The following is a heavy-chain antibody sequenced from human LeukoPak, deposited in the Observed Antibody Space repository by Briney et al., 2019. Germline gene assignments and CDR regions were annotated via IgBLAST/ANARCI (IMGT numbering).Heavy chain of an antibody. J-gene: IGHJ3*02. D-gene: IGHD3-10*01. Sequence: GGSLRLSCAASGFTFSSYAMSWVRQAPGKGLEWVSAISGSGGSTYYADSVKGRFTISRDNSKNTLYLQMNSLRAEDTAVYYCANPYYYGSGSYYTGDAFDIWGQGTMVTVSS. V-gene: IGHV3-23*01. CDR2: ISGSGGST. CDR1: GFTFSSYA. CDR3: ANPYYYGSGSYYTGDAFDI.